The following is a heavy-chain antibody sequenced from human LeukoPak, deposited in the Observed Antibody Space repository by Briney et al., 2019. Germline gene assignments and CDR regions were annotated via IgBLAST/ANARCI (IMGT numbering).Heavy chain of an antibody. CDR3: ARADYDFWSGYYYYYYYMDV. CDR1: GYSFTSYG. CDR2: ISAYNSNT. Sequence: ASVKVSCKASGYSFTSYGISWVRQAPGQGLEWMGWISAYNSNTNYAQNLQGRVTMTTDTSTSTAYMELRSLRSDDTAVYYCARADYDFWSGYYYYYYYMDVWGKGTTVTVSS. D-gene: IGHD3-3*01. V-gene: IGHV1-18*01. J-gene: IGHJ6*03.